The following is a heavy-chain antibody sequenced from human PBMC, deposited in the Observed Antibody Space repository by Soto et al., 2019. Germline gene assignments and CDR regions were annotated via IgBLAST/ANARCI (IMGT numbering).Heavy chain of an antibody. V-gene: IGHV3-23*01. J-gene: IGHJ4*02. CDR3: AKVKQQLTLIGGRFDY. CDR1: GFTFSSYA. Sequence: GGSLRLSCAASGFTFSSYAMSWVRQAPGKGLEWVSAISGSGGSTYYADSVKGRFTISRDNSKNTLYLQMNSLRAEDMAVYYCAKVKQQLTLIGGRFDYWGQGTLVTVSS. CDR2: ISGSGGST. D-gene: IGHD6-13*01.